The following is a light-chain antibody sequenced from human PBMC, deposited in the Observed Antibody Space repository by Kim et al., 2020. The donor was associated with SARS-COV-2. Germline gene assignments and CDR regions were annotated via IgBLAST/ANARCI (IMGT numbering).Light chain of an antibody. V-gene: IGLV4-69*01. CDR2: VDNDGSH. CDR1: SGQSSYA. CDR3: QTWGTGIRV. Sequence: ASVKRTCTLGSGQSSYAIAWHQQRTEKGPQYLMKVDNDGSHTKGDGIPDRFSGSSSGAERYLTISSLQSEDEADYYCQTWGTGIRVFGGGTQLTVL. J-gene: IGLJ3*02.